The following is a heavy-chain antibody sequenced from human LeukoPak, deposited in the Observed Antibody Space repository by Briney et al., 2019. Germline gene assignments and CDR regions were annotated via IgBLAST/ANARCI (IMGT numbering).Heavy chain of an antibody. J-gene: IGHJ4*02. CDR1: GYSISSGYY. V-gene: IGHV4-38-2*01. CDR3: AMLRRDYDSSGYYYFPSHFYYFDY. CDR2: IYHSGST. D-gene: IGHD3-22*01. Sequence: PSETLSLTCAVSGYSISSGYYWGWIRQPPGKGLEWIGSIYHSGSTYYNPSLKSRVTISVDTSKNQFSLKLSSVTAADTAAYYCAMLRRDYDSSGYYYFPSHFYYFDYWGQGTLVTVSS.